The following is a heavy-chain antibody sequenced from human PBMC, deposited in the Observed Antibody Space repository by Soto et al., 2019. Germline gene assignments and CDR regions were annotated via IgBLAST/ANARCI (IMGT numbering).Heavy chain of an antibody. CDR3: ARVNGRGSSYYGMDV. V-gene: IGHV3-11*01. D-gene: IGHD6-6*01. CDR2: ISSSGSTI. CDR1: GFTFSDYY. Sequence: PGGSLRLSCAASGFTFSDYYMSWIRQAPGKGLEWVSYISSSGSTIYYADSGKGRFTISRDNAKNSLYLQMNSLRAEDTAVYYCARVNGRGSSYYGMDVWGQGTTVTVSS. J-gene: IGHJ6*02.